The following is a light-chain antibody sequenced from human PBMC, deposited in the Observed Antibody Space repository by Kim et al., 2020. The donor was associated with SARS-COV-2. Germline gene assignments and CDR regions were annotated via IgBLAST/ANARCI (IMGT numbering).Light chain of an antibody. CDR2: EAS. J-gene: IGKJ4*01. CDR1: QSVSTH. V-gene: IGKV3-11*01. Sequence: LSPGKRATLSCRASQSVSTHLIWYQQKPGQAPRLLIYEASSRATGIPARFSGSGSGTDFTLTISNLDPEDFAVYYCQHSSNWPLTFGVGTKVDIK. CDR3: QHSSNWPLT.